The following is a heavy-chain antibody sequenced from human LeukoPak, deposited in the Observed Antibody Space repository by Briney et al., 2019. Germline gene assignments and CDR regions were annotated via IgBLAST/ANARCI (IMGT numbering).Heavy chain of an antibody. D-gene: IGHD3-10*01. J-gene: IGHJ4*02. CDR3: ARGFYGSGGYYPYYFDY. CDR1: GFTFEDYG. CDR2: ITWNGGSS. V-gene: IGHV3-20*04. Sequence: GSLRLSCAASGFTFEDYGMSWVRQAPGKGLEWVSGITWNGGSSSYADSVQGRFTISRDNANNSLYLQMNSLRAEDTALYYCARGFYGSGGYYPYYFDYWGQGTLVTVS.